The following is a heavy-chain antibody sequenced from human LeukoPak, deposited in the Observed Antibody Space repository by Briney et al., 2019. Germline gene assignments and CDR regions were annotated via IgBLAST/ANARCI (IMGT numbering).Heavy chain of an antibody. D-gene: IGHD3-10*01. Sequence: PGGSLRLSCTASGFTFGDYAMSWVRQAPGKGLEWVGIIRSKAYGGTTEYAASVKGRFTISRDDSKSIAYLQMNSLKTEDTAVYYCTRDYGSGSYRRYYSDYWGQGTLVTVSS. V-gene: IGHV3-49*04. J-gene: IGHJ4*02. CDR2: IRSKAYGGTT. CDR3: TRDYGSGSYRRYYSDY. CDR1: GFTFGDYA.